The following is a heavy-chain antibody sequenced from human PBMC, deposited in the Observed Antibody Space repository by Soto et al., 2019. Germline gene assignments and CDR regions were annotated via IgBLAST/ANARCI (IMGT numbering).Heavy chain of an antibody. CDR3: AGSGCSGSSWYSYYFYY. V-gene: IGHV1-18*01. CDR2: ISAYNVNT. D-gene: IGHD2-15*01. CDR1: GYTFTSYG. J-gene: IGHJ4*02. Sequence: QVQLVQSGAEVKKPGASVKVSCKASGYTFTSYGISWVRQAPGQLLDWMGWISAYNVNTNYALKLQGRVTMTTDTSTSTSYMEVRRLTSDDTAAYYCAGSGCSGSSWYSYYFYYWGQGTLVTVSS.